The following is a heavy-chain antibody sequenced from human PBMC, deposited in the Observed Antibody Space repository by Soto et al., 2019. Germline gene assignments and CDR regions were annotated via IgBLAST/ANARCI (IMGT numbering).Heavy chain of an antibody. V-gene: IGHV4-59*01. CDR1: GGSISGYY. J-gene: IGHJ4*02. D-gene: IGHD3-3*01. CDR2: ISYSVST. Sequence: PXESLSLTCTVSGGSISGYYWSWIRQSPGKGLDWIAYISYSVSTNYNPSLKSRVTISVDTSKNQFSLKLSSVTAADTAVYYCARIQGRRFLEWLSAYYFDYWGQGTLVTVSS. CDR3: ARIQGRRFLEWLSAYYFDY.